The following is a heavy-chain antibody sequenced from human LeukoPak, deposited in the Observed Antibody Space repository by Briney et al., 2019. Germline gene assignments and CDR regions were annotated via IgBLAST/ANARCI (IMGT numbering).Heavy chain of an antibody. CDR2: ISYDGSNK. V-gene: IGHV3-30*04. CDR1: GFTFSSYA. CDR3: ARAVTAFLLDY. D-gene: IGHD2-21*02. Sequence: GGSLRLSCAASGFTFSSYAMHWVRQAPGKGLEWVAVISYDGSNKYYADSVKGRFTISRDNSKNTLYLQMNSLRAEDTAMYYCARAVTAFLLDYWGQGTLVTVSS. J-gene: IGHJ4*02.